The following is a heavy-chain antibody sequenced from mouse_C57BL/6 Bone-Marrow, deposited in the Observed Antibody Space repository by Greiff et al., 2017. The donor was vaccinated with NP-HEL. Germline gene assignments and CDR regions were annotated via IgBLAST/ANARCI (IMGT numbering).Heavy chain of an antibody. CDR3: ARDRYYGSFDY. D-gene: IGHD1-1*01. J-gene: IGHJ2*01. CDR1: GFNFSDYY. V-gene: IGHV5-16*01. Sequence: EVMLVESEGGLVQPGSSMKLSCTASGFNFSDYYMAWVRQVPEKGLEWVANINYDGSSTYYLDSLKSRFIISRDNAKNILYLQMSSLKSEDTATYYCARDRYYGSFDYWGQGTTLTVSS. CDR2: INYDGSST.